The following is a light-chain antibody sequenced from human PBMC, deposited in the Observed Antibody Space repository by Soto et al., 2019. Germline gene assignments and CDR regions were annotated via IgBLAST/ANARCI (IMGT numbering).Light chain of an antibody. CDR1: QSVNTY. J-gene: IGKJ5*01. V-gene: IGKV3-15*01. CDR3: QQYNNLPPIT. CDR2: GAS. Sequence: EIVLTQSPATLSMSPGERATLSCRASQSVNTYLGCYQQRPGQAPMLLIYGASTRATGIPVRFSGSASGTEFTLTISSLQSEDFAVYFCQQYNNLPPITFGQGTRLEIK.